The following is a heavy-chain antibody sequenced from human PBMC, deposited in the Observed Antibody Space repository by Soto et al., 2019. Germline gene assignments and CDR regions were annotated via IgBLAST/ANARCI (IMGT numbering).Heavy chain of an antibody. CDR2: ITSSGGAT. J-gene: IGHJ4*02. CDR1: GFGFSNYE. CDR3: ARGDCKTSCYIGF. D-gene: IGHD2-2*02. Sequence: GGSLRLSCAASGFGFSNYEMNWVRQAPGKGLGWVSYITSSGGATMYADSVKGRFTISRDNAKDSLYLRMNSLRVEDTAVYYCARGDCKTSCYIGFWGQGALVTVSS. V-gene: IGHV3-48*03.